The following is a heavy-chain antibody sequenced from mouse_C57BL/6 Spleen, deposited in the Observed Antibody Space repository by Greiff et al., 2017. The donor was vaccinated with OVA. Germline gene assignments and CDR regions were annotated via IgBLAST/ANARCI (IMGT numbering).Heavy chain of an antibody. CDR2: ISRGSSTI. J-gene: IGHJ4*01. V-gene: IGHV5-17*01. CDR1: GFTFSDYG. Sequence: DVLLVESGGGLVKPGGSLKLSCAASGFTFSDYGMHWVRQAPEQGLEWVAYISRGSSTIYYADTVKGRFTLSRDNAKNTPILDMTSLRCEDTAMYDGARPDGYYLGYAMDYWGQGTSVTVSS. D-gene: IGHD2-3*01. CDR3: ARPDGYYLGYAMDY.